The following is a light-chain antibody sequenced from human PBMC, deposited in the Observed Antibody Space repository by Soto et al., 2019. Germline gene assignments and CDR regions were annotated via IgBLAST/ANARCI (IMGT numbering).Light chain of an antibody. J-gene: IGKJ1*01. CDR3: QQYNSYSPT. Sequence: DIQMTQSPSTLSASVGDRVTITCRASQSISVWLAWYQQKAGKAPNLLIYKASRLESGVPSRFSGSRSEREFTLTISGLQPGDSATYYCQQYNSYSPTFGQGTKVEVK. CDR1: QSISVW. V-gene: IGKV1-5*03. CDR2: KAS.